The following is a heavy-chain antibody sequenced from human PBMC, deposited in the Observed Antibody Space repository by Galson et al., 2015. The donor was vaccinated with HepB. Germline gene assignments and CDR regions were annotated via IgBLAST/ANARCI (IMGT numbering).Heavy chain of an antibody. V-gene: IGHV3-30*18. CDR3: AKGFHGSWYFY. CDR1: GFTFSSYG. D-gene: IGHD6-13*01. CDR2: ISYDGSNK. J-gene: IGHJ4*02. Sequence: SLRLSCAAPGFTFSSYGMHWVRQAPGKGLEWVAVISYDGSNKYYADSVKGRFTISRDNSKNTLYLQMNSLRAEDTAVYYCAKGFHGSWYFYWGQGTLVTVSS.